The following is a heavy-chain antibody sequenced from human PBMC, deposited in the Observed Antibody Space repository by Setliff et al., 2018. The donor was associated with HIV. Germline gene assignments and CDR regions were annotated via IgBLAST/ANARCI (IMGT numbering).Heavy chain of an antibody. CDR1: GGTFSSYV. D-gene: IGHD5-12*01. V-gene: IGHV1-69*05. CDR3: AKDRSNIVATIADY. J-gene: IGHJ4*02. Sequence: SVKVSCKASGGTFSSYVISWVRQAPGQGPEWMGGIIPMYGVTNYAQKFQGRVTITTDESTSTAYMELSSLRSEDTAVYYCAKDRSNIVATIADYWGQGTLVTVSS. CDR2: IIPMYGVT.